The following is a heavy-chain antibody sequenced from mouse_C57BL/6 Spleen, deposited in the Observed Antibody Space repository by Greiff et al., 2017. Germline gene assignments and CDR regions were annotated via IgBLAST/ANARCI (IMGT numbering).Heavy chain of an antibody. D-gene: IGHD1-1*01. Sequence: DVMLVESGGDLVKPGGSLKLSCAASGFTFSSYGMTWVRQTPDSVKGRFTISRDNAKNTLYLQMSSLKSEDTAMYYCARQDYYGSSYWYFDVWGTGTTVTVSS. J-gene: IGHJ1*03. CDR3: ARQDYYGSSYWYFDV. CDR1: GFTFSSYG. V-gene: IGHV5-6*02.